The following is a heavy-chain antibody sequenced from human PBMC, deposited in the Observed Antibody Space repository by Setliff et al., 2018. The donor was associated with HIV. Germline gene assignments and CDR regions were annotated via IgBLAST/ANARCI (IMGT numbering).Heavy chain of an antibody. CDR3: ARNSIRSYYDSSGYYGGAFDI. D-gene: IGHD3-22*01. V-gene: IGHV1-46*01. J-gene: IGHJ3*02. CDR1: GYTFTSYY. CDR2: INPSGGST. Sequence: ASVKVSCKASGYTFTSYYMHWVRQAPGQGLEWMGIINPSGGSTSYAQKFQGRVTMTRDTSTSTVYMELSSLRSEDTAVYYCARNSIRSYYDSSGYYGGAFDIWGQGTMVTVSS.